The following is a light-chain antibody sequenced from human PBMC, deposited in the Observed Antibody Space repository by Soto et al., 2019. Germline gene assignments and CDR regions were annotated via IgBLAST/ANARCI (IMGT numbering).Light chain of an antibody. V-gene: IGKV3-15*01. J-gene: IGKJ5*01. CDR3: QQYNNWPPIT. Sequence: EIVLTQSPGTLSLSPGERATLSCRASQSVSSSYLAWYQQKPGQAPRLXIYGASSRATGIPARFSGSGSGTELTLTISSLQSEDFAVYYCQQYNNWPPITFGQGTRLEIK. CDR2: GAS. CDR1: QSVSSSY.